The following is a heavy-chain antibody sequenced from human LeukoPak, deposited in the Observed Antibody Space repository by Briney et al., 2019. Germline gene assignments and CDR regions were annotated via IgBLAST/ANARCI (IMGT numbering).Heavy chain of an antibody. D-gene: IGHD6-19*01. Sequence: GGSLRLSCAASGVTVSNNYMNWVRQAPGKGLEWVSVIYSGGITYYADSLTGRFTISRDNSKNTLYLQMNNLRAEDTAVYYCARARLAVAGRRSYYYYYMDVWGKGTTVTISS. CDR1: GVTVSNNY. V-gene: IGHV3-53*01. CDR3: ARARLAVAGRRSYYYYYMDV. J-gene: IGHJ6*03. CDR2: IYSGGIT.